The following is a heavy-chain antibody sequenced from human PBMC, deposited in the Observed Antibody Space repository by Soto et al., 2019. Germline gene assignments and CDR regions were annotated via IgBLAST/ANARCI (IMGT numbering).Heavy chain of an antibody. CDR1: GYTFTSYG. V-gene: IGHV1-18*01. J-gene: IGHJ6*02. Sequence: GASVKVSCKASGYTFTSYGISWVRQAPGQGLEWMGWISAYNGNTNYAQKLQGRVTMTTDTSTSTAYMELRSLRSDDTALYYCARDRGDILTGYRGYGMDVWGQGTTVTVS. D-gene: IGHD3-9*01. CDR2: ISAYNGNT. CDR3: ARDRGDILTGYRGYGMDV.